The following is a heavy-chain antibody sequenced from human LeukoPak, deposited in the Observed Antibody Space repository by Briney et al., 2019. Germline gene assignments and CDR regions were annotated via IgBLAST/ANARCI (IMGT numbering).Heavy chain of an antibody. CDR1: GLTLSNVW. J-gene: IGHJ4*02. D-gene: IGHD7-27*01. Sequence: GGSLRLSCAASGLTLSNVWMSWVRQAPGKGLEWVSGINWNGGSTGYADSVKGRFTISRDNAKNSLYLQMNSLRAEDTALYYCAKDLYGLRVRGDYYFDYWGQGALVTVSS. CDR2: INWNGGST. V-gene: IGHV3-20*04. CDR3: AKDLYGLRVRGDYYFDY.